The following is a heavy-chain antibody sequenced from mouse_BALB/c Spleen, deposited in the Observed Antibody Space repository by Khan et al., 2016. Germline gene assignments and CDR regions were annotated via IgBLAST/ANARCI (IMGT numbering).Heavy chain of an antibody. CDR1: GYSITSGYY. J-gene: IGHJ3*01. CDR3: ARGERLRQAFAY. V-gene: IGHV3-6*02. Sequence: EVQLQESGPGLVKPSQSLSLTCSVTGYSITSGYYWNWIRQFPGNKLEWMGYISYDGSNNYNPSFKNRISITRDTSKNQFFLKLNSVTTEDTATYYCARGERLRQAFAYWGQGTLVTVSA. D-gene: IGHD2-4*01. CDR2: ISYDGSN.